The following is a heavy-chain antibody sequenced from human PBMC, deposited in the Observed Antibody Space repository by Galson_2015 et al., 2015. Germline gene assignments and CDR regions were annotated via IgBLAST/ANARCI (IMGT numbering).Heavy chain of an antibody. CDR3: AKVKQWLSRNNWFDP. CDR1: GFTFSSYG. CDR2: ISYDGSNK. Sequence: SLRLSCAASGFTFSSYGMHWVRQAPGKGLEWVAVISYDGSNKYYADSVKGRFTISRDNSENTLYLQMNSLRAEDTAVYYCAKVKQWLSRNNWFDPWGQGTLVTVSS. J-gene: IGHJ5*02. D-gene: IGHD6-19*01. V-gene: IGHV3-30*18.